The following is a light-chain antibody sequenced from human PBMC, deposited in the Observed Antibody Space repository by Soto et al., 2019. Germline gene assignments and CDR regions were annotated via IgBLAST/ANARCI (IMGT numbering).Light chain of an antibody. CDR2: DVS. Sequence: QSALTQPASVSGSPGQSITISCTGTSSDVGGYNYVSWYQQHPGKAPKLIIFDVSDRPSGVSNRFSGSKSGNTASLTISGLQAEDEADYYCSSYTSSSTRVFGTGTKV. CDR3: SSYTSSSTRV. CDR1: SSDVGGYNY. J-gene: IGLJ1*01. V-gene: IGLV2-14*01.